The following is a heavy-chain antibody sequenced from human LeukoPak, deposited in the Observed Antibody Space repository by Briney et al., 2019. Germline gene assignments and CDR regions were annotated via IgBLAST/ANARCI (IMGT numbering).Heavy chain of an antibody. CDR3: TTVWTAMVTRDH. CDR1: GFTFSNAW. Sequence: GGSLRLSCAASGFTFSNAWMSWVRQAPGKGLEWVGRIKSKTDGGTTDYAAPVKGRFTISRDDAKNTLYLQMNSLKTEDTAVYYCTTVWTAMVTRDHWGQGTLVTVSS. V-gene: IGHV3-15*01. D-gene: IGHD5-18*01. J-gene: IGHJ4*02. CDR2: IKSKTDGGTT.